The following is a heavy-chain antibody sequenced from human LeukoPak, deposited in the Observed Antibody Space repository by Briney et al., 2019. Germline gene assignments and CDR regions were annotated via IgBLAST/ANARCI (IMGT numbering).Heavy chain of an antibody. D-gene: IGHD2-21*01. CDR3: ARQIARNWFDP. V-gene: IGHV3-7*01. CDR1: GFTFRTYW. J-gene: IGHJ5*02. Sequence: PGGSLRLSCAASGFTFRTYWMTGVCQAPGKGLEWVASINQDGSGKYYVDSVKGRFTISRDNTKNSLYLQMNTLRAEDTAVYYFARQIARNWFDPWGQGTLVTVSS. CDR2: INQDGSGK.